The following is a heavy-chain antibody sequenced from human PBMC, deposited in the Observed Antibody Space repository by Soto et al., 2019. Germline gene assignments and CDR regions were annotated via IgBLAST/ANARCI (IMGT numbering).Heavy chain of an antibody. CDR2: IIPIFGTA. Sequence: SVNVSFNAAGGTFSSYSMSWVRQAPGQGLEWMGGIIPIFGTANYAQKFQGRVTITADESTSTAYMELSSLRSEDTAVYYCARGEDGMDVWGQGTTVTVS. CDR1: GGTFSSYS. J-gene: IGHJ6*02. V-gene: IGHV1-69*13. CDR3: ARGEDGMDV.